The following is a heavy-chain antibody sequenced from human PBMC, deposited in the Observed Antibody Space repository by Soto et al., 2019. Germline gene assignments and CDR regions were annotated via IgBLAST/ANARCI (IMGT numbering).Heavy chain of an antibody. CDR1: GFTLSAYW. CDR2: INQDGTQI. J-gene: IGHJ4*02. V-gene: IGHV3-7*01. CDR3: EIAIGAVDAF. Sequence: ESGGGLVQPGWSLRLSCAASGFTLSAYWMHWVRQTPGKGQEWVANINQDGTQIYYGDSVKGRFTISRDNAKNSFYLQMNGLRIEDTALYFCEIAIGAVDAFWGQGTLVTFSS. D-gene: IGHD6-13*01.